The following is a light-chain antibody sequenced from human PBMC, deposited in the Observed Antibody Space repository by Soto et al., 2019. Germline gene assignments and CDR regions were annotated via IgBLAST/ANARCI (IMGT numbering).Light chain of an antibody. Sequence: QSALTQPPSASGSPGQSVTISCTGNSSDVGGYNSVSWYQQHPGKAPRLMIYEVSKRPSGVPDRFSGSKSGSTASLTVSGLQAEDEADYYCSSYAGRLVFGGGTKVTVL. CDR3: SSYAGRLV. CDR1: SSDVGGYNS. CDR2: EVS. V-gene: IGLV2-8*01. J-gene: IGLJ2*01.